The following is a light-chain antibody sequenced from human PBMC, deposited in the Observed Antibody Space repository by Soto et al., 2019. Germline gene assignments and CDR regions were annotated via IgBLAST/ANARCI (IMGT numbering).Light chain of an antibody. CDR1: PTLSRSF. CDR3: QQYGSPLT. CDR2: DTS. V-gene: IGKV3-20*01. Sequence: IVSTESPGTPSFSPPGRATLSCRTSPTLSRSFLAWYQQKPGPAPRLLIYDTSTRAIDTPDRFSGSGSGTYFTLTISRMAAEDFAVYDCQQYGSPLTFGGGTKVDIK. J-gene: IGKJ4*01.